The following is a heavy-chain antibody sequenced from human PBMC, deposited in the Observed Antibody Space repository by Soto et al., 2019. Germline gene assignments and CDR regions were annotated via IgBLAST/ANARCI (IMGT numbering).Heavy chain of an antibody. Sequence: QVQLQESGPGLVKPSQTLSLTCTVSGGSISSGGYYWSWIRQHPGKGLEWMGYIYYSGSTYSNPCLKRRVTISVDTSKNQFSLKLSSVTAADTAVYYCATYDSSDYYSGSPIGWFDPWGQGTLVTVSS. D-gene: IGHD3-22*01. CDR1: GGSISSGGYY. CDR3: ATYDSSDYYSGSPIGWFDP. CDR2: IYYSGST. J-gene: IGHJ5*02. V-gene: IGHV4-31*03.